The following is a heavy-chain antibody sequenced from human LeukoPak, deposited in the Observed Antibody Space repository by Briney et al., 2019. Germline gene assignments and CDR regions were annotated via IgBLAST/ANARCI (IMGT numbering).Heavy chain of an antibody. D-gene: IGHD3-10*01. CDR1: GVTFSDYY. CDR3: ARDILSGIIFFDY. J-gene: IGHJ4*02. Sequence: PGGSLRLSCAASGVTFSDYYMSWIRQAPGQGLEWVSYISSSGGTMFYADSVKGRFTISRDNAKNSLYLQMNSLRAEDTAVYYCARDILSGIIFFDYWGQGTLVTVSS. CDR2: ISSSGGTM. V-gene: IGHV3-11*01.